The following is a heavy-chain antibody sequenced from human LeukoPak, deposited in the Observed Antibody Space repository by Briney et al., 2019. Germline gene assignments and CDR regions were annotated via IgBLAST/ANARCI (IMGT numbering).Heavy chain of an antibody. J-gene: IGHJ5*02. D-gene: IGHD1-26*01. V-gene: IGHV3-23*01. CDR2: ISGRGGST. Sequence: GGSLRLPCAATGFTFSSYAMSWVRQAPGKGLEWVSGISGRGGSTDYADSVKGRFTISRDNSKNTLYLQMNSLRAEDTAIYYCAKGGVGVSWGQGTLVTVSS. CDR3: AKGGVGVS. CDR1: GFTFSSYA.